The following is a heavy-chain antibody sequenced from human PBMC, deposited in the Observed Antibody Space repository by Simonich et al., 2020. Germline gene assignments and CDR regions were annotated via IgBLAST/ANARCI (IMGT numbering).Heavy chain of an antibody. J-gene: IGHJ2*01. Sequence: QVQLQESGPGLVKPSETLSLTCTVSGGSISSYYWSWIRQPPGKGLEWIGYIYYSGSTNYNPSLKSRVTISVDTSKNQFSLKLSSVTAADTAVYYCARHKFWWEVVTAIPGYWYFDLWGRGTLVTVSS. CDR2: IYYSGST. CDR1: GGSISSYY. V-gene: IGHV4-59*08. CDR3: ARHKFWWEVVTAIPGYWYFDL. D-gene: IGHD2-21*02.